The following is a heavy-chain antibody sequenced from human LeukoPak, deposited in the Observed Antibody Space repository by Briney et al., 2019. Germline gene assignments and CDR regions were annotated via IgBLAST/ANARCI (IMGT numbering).Heavy chain of an antibody. D-gene: IGHD3-9*01. Sequence: GGSLRLSCAASGFTFSDYYMSWIRQAPGKGLEWVSYISSSGSTIYCADSVKGRFTISRDNAKNSLYLQMNSLRAEDTAVYYCARDSPSVDISEVRFDPWGQGTLVTVSS. V-gene: IGHV3-11*01. CDR2: ISSSGSTI. CDR1: GFTFSDYY. CDR3: ARDSPSVDISEVRFDP. J-gene: IGHJ5*02.